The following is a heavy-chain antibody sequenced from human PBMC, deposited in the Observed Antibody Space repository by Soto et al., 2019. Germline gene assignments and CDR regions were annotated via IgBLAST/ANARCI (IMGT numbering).Heavy chain of an antibody. CDR2: ISDGNGNT. V-gene: IGHV1-3*01. Sequence: QVQLVQSGAEVKKPGASVKVSCETSGYTYTSYAIHWVRQAPGQRPEWMGWISDGNGNTKYSETFRDRVTITSYSSARTAYMDLASLTSDDTAVYYCARGELWQLVARPLFEYWGQGTLVDVSS. CDR1: GYTYTSYA. CDR3: ARGELWQLVARPLFEY. J-gene: IGHJ4*02. D-gene: IGHD3-16*01.